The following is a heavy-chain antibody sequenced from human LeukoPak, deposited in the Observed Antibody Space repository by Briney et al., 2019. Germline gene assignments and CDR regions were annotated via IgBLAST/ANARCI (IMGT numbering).Heavy chain of an antibody. CDR3: ARVSVAGTGPDY. CDR2: MSNSGHT. D-gene: IGHD6-13*01. Sequence: PSETLSLTCAVYGGSFSGYYWSWIRQPPGKGLEWIGFMSNSGHTDSSASPKSRVTISVDTSKNQFSLKLNSVTAADTAMYYCARVSVAGTGPDYWGQGTLVTVSS. V-gene: IGHV4-34*01. CDR1: GGSFSGYY. J-gene: IGHJ4*02.